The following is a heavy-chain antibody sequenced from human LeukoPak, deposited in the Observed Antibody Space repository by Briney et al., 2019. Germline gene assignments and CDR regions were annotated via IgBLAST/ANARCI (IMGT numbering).Heavy chain of an antibody. Sequence: SETLSLTCAVYGGSFSGYYWSWIRQPPGKGLEWIGEINHSGSTNYNPSLKSRVTISVDTSKNQFSQKLSSVTAADTAVYYCARGWFAYYFDYWGQGTLVTVSS. V-gene: IGHV4-34*01. CDR2: INHSGST. CDR1: GGSFSGYY. CDR3: ARGWFAYYFDY. D-gene: IGHD3-10*01. J-gene: IGHJ4*02.